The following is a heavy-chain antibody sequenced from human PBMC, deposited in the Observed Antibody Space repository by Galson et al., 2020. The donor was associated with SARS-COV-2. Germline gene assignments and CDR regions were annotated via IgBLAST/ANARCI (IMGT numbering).Heavy chain of an antibody. J-gene: IGHJ5*02. CDR3: VRDRYCTYTACYNWFDP. CDR1: GFVFSTFG. CDR2: ISFDGSTD. Sequence: GGSLRLSCEASGFVFSTFGMHWVRQAPGKGLEWVAFISFDGSTDYYSDPLNGRFTVSRDNSKNTLYLQMNSLRAEDTAVYYCVRDRYCTYTACYNWFDPWGQGTLVTVSS. D-gene: IGHD2-8*01. V-gene: IGHV3-33*01.